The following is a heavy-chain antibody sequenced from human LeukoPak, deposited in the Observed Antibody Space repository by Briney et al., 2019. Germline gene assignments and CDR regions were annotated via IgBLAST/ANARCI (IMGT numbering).Heavy chain of an antibody. D-gene: IGHD5-24*01. Sequence: GGSLRLSCAASGFTFSTSWMHWVRQAPGKGLVWVSQINGDGGRTRYADSVKGRLTISRDNAKNTVYLQMNSLRTDDTAMYYCERGRNGFFDYWGHGTLVTVSS. V-gene: IGHV3-74*01. CDR1: GFTFSTSW. CDR2: INGDGGRT. J-gene: IGHJ4*01. CDR3: ERGRNGFFDY.